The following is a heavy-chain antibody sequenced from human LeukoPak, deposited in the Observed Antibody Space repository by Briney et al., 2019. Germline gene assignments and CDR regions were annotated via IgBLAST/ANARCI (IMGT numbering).Heavy chain of an antibody. CDR2: IYYSGST. V-gene: IGHV4-61*08. Sequence: SETLSLTCTVSGGSISSGDYYWSWIRQPPGKGLEWIGYIYYSGSTNYNPSLKSRDTISVDTSKNQFSLKLSSVTAADTAVYYCASLTGDYYDSSGYYFDYWGQGTLVTVSS. CDR3: ASLTGDYYDSSGYYFDY. J-gene: IGHJ4*02. CDR1: GGSISSGDYY. D-gene: IGHD3-22*01.